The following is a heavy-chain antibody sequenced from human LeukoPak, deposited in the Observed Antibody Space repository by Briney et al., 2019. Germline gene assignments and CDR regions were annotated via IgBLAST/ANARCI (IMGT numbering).Heavy chain of an antibody. CDR2: ISWNSGSK. J-gene: IGHJ4*02. CDR1: GFTFSNYE. D-gene: IGHD4-17*01. CDR3: AKKGAAFFGDYPFDY. V-gene: IGHV3-9*01. Sequence: SLRLSCAASGFTFSNYEMNWVRQAPGKGLEWVSGISWNSGSKGYADSVKGRFTISRANAKTSLYLQMTSLRAEDTPLYYCAKKGAAFFGDYPFDYWGQGTLVTVSS.